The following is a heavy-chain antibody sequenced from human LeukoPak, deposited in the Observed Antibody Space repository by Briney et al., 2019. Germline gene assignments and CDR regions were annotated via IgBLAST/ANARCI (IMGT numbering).Heavy chain of an antibody. CDR2: IRYDGSNK. J-gene: IGHJ4*02. D-gene: IGHD2-15*01. CDR1: GFTFSSYG. V-gene: IGHV3-30*02. Sequence: GGSLRLSCAASGFTFSSYGMHWVRQAPGKGLEWVAFIRYDGSNKYYADSVKGRFTTSRDNSKNTLYLQMNSLRAEDTAVYYCAKGSYCSGGSCYYDPFDYWGQGTLVTVSS. CDR3: AKGSYCSGGSCYYDPFDY.